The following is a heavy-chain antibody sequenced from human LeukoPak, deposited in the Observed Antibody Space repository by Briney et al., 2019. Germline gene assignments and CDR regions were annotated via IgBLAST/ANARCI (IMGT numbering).Heavy chain of an antibody. Sequence: ASVKVSCKASGYTFTGYYMYWVRQAPGQGLEWMGWINPNSGGTNYAQKFQGRVTMTRDTSISTAYMELSRLRSDDTAVYYCGRDLYIAARRKYYFDYWGQGTLVTVSS. CDR2: INPNSGGT. CDR3: GRDLYIAARRKYYFDY. D-gene: IGHD6-6*01. V-gene: IGHV1-2*02. J-gene: IGHJ4*02. CDR1: GYTFTGYY.